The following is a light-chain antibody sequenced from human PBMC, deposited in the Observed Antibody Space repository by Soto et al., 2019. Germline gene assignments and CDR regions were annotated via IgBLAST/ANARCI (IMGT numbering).Light chain of an antibody. Sequence: DIQITHPTSAVSTSVGERVTITFRASQFIDNWLAWYQKKPGKAPKLLIYGSSHLHFGVPSRFSGGGSGTDFTLTISSLQPEDFATYFCQQTNSLPLTFGGGTKVDI. CDR1: QFIDNW. CDR2: GSS. V-gene: IGKV1D-12*01. J-gene: IGKJ4*01. CDR3: QQTNSLPLT.